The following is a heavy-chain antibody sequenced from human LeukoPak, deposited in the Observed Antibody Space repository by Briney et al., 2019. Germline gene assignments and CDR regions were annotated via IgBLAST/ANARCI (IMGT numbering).Heavy chain of an antibody. CDR2: INHSGST. CDR1: GVSFSGYY. V-gene: IGHV4-34*01. J-gene: IGHJ4*02. CDR3: AVIRPLGSSDGGADY. D-gene: IGHD2-2*01. Sequence: SESVSLTCAVYGVSFSGYYWSWIRQPPGKGLEWIGEINHSGSTNYNPSPKSRLTISVDTSKNQYSLKLSSVTAADTAVYYCAVIRPLGSSDGGADYWGQGTLVTVSS.